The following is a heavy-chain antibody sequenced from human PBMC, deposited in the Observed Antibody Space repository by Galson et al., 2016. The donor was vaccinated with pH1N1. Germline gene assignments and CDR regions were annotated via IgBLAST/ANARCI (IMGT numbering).Heavy chain of an antibody. V-gene: IGHV3-7*03. CDR3: ARTREFSFDY. Sequence: SLRLSCAASGFTFSNFVMSWVRQAPGQGLEWVANINQDGSVKYYVDPVKGRFTISRDHAKNSVDLQMNSLRSKDKAVYYWARTREFSFDYWGQGALVTVAS. J-gene: IGHJ4*02. CDR2: INQDGSVK. D-gene: IGHD3-10*01. CDR1: GFTFSNFV.